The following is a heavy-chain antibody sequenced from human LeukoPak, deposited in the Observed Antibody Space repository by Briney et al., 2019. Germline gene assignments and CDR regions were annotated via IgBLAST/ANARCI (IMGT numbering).Heavy chain of an antibody. J-gene: IGHJ6*04. CDR2: ISSSGSSI. CDR3: ARVSMGTDV. V-gene: IGHV3-48*03. Sequence: GGSLRLSCAASGFTFSSYEMNWVRQAPGKGLEWVSYISSSGSSIYYADSVKGRFTISRDNAKNSLYLQMNSLRAEDTAVYYCARVSMGTDVWGKGTTVTVSS. D-gene: IGHD7-27*01. CDR1: GFTFSSYE.